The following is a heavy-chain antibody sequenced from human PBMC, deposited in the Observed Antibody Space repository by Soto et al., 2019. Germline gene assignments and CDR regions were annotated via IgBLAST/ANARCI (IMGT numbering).Heavy chain of an antibody. J-gene: IGHJ6*02. Sequence: ASVKVSCKESGYTFTNYYIHWVRQAPGQGLEWLGIIRPSGGRTEYAQRFQGRVTMTRDTSISTAYMELSSLRSEDTAVYYCARAEYSSSWRVYYYYGMDVWGQGTTVTVSS. CDR3: ARAEYSSSWRVYYYYGMDV. D-gene: IGHD6-13*01. V-gene: IGHV1-46*01. CDR2: IRPSGGRT. CDR1: GYTFTNYY.